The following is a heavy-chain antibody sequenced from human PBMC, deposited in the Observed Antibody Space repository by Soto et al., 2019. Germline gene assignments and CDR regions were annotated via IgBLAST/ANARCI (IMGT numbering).Heavy chain of an antibody. Sequence: PGRSLRLSCAASGFTFSSYGMPWVRQAPGKGLEWVAVIWHDGSHKYYADSVKGRFPISRDNSKNTLYLQMNSLRAEDTAVYYCARDRIAARSRPTYPDYWGQGTLVTVSS. CDR2: IWHDGSHK. CDR1: GFTFSSYG. CDR3: ARDRIAARSRPTYPDY. V-gene: IGHV3-33*01. D-gene: IGHD6-6*01. J-gene: IGHJ4*02.